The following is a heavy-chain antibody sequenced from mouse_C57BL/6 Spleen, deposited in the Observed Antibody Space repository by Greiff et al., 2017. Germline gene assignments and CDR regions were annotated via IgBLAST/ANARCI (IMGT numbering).Heavy chain of an antibody. V-gene: IGHV1-50*01. CDR3: ARGAGTYAMDY. CDR2: IDPSDSYT. CDR1: GYTFTSYW. Sequence: QVQLQQPGAELVKPGASVKLSCKASGYTFTSYWMQWVKQRPGQGLEWIGEIDPSDSYTNYNQKFKGKATLTVDTSSSTAYMQLSSLTSEDSAVYYGARGAGTYAMDYWGQGTSVTVSS. J-gene: IGHJ4*01. D-gene: IGHD4-1*01.